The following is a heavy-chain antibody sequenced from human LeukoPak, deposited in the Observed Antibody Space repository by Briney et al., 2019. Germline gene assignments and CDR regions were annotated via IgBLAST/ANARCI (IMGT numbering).Heavy chain of an antibody. CDR3: ASRKLGNDY. CDR2: IYYSGST. J-gene: IGHJ4*02. CDR1: GGSNSSSSYY. D-gene: IGHD7-27*01. Sequence: PSETLSLTCTVSGGSNSSSSYYWSWIRQPPGKGLEWIGYIYYSGSTNYNPSLKSRVTISVETSKNQFSLKLSSVTAADTAVYYCASRKLGNDYWGQGTLVTVSS. V-gene: IGHV4-61*01.